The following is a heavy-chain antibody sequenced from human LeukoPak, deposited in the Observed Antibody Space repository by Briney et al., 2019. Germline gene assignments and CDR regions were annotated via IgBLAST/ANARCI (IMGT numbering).Heavy chain of an antibody. Sequence: GASVKVSCKTSVYSFTSYNLHWVRQAPRQRLERMGKIKPSGDNTNYAQKFQGRVTMTSDTSTSTVYMELSSLKSEDTAVSYCARVRDGYNDAYDFWGQGTMVTVTS. D-gene: IGHD5-24*01. CDR2: IKPSGDNT. CDR3: ARVRDGYNDAYDF. CDR1: VYSFTSYN. J-gene: IGHJ3*01. V-gene: IGHV1-46*01.